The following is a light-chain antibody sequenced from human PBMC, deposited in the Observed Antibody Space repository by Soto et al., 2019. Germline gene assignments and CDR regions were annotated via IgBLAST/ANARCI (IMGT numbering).Light chain of an antibody. Sequence: QSVLTQPASVSGSPGQSITISCTGTGSDIGGYNYVSWYQQDPAKAPKLLIYDVSNRPSGVSNRFSGSKSGNTASLTISGLQTEDEADYFCSSYTSSSSVVFGGGTKLTVL. CDR3: SSYTSSSSVV. CDR1: GSDIGGYNY. J-gene: IGLJ2*01. CDR2: DVS. V-gene: IGLV2-14*01.